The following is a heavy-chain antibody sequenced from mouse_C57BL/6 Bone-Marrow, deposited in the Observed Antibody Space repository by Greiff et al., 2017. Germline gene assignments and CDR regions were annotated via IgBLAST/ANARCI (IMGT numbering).Heavy chain of an antibody. D-gene: IGHD1-1*01. CDR1: GFNFTNTY. Sequence: EVMLVESVAELVRPGASVKLSCTASGFNFTNTYMHWVKQRPEQGLEWMGRIDPANGNTKYAPQFSGKDTLTANPSPNPAYLQLCILTSEDTAIYYWARCYYYGSSYAWCAYWGQGTLVTVSA. V-gene: IGHV14-3*01. J-gene: IGHJ3*01. CDR3: ARCYYYGSSYAWCAY. CDR2: IDPANGNT.